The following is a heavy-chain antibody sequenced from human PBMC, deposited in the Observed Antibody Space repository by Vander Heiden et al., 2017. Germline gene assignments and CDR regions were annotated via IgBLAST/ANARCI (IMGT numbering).Heavy chain of an antibody. J-gene: IGHJ6*02. CDR3: SRLVPDYGMDV. CDR1: GLTFSDSA. CDR2: IRSKGDSYAT. Sequence: EVQLVESGGGLVQPGGSLKLSCAASGLTFSDSALHWVPQASGKGLEWVGRIRSKGDSYATAYAASVKGRFTISRDDSKNTAYLQMNSLKTEDTAVYYCSRLVPDYGMDVWGQGTTVTVSS. V-gene: IGHV3-73*01.